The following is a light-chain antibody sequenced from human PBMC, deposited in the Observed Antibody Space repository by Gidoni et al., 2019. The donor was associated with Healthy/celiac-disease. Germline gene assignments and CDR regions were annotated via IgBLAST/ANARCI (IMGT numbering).Light chain of an antibody. V-gene: IGLV2-8*01. CDR3: SSYAGSNNRV. J-gene: IGLJ3*02. Sequence: QSALTQPPSASGSPGQSVTISCTGTSSDVGGYNYVSWSQQPPGKAPKLMIYEVSKRPSGVPDRFSGSKSGNTASLTVSGLQAEDEADYYCSSYAGSNNRVFGGGTKLTVL. CDR2: EVS. CDR1: SSDVGGYNY.